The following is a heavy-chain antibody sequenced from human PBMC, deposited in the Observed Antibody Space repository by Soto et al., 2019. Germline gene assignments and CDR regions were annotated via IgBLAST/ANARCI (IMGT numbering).Heavy chain of an antibody. Sequence: EVQLVESGGGLVQPGRSLRLSCAASGFTFDDYVMHWVRQAPGKGLEWVSGISWNSGSIGYADSVKGRFTISRDNAKNSLYLQMNSLRAEDTALYYCAKDKAGGLDYWGQGTLVTVSS. V-gene: IGHV3-9*01. J-gene: IGHJ4*02. CDR3: AKDKAGGLDY. CDR2: ISWNSGSI. CDR1: GFTFDDYV.